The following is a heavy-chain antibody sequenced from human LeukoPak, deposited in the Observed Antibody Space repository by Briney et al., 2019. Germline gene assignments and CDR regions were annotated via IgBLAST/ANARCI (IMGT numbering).Heavy chain of an antibody. CDR3: ARDLYSSGWPGIDY. J-gene: IGHJ4*02. D-gene: IGHD6-19*01. V-gene: IGHV3-7*03. CDR1: GFTFSNYW. Sequence: PGGSLRLSCPASGFTFSNYWMNWVRQAPGKGLEWVANIKQDGSEKYYVDSVKGRFTISRDNDKNSLYLQMNNLRAKETAVYYFARDLYSSGWPGIDYWGQGTLVTVSS. CDR2: IKQDGSEK.